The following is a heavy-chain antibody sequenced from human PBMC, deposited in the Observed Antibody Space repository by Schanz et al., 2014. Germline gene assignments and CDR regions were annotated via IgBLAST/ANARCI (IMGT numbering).Heavy chain of an antibody. J-gene: IGHJ4*02. CDR2: MNSKTGNT. Sequence: QVQLVQSGAEVKKPGASVKVSCEASGYTFTSYYMHWVRQATGQGLEWMGWMNSKTGNTGYAQRFQGRVTMTRDTSTSTVYMELSSLRSEDTAVYYCARDGEAAAGCDYWGQGTLVTVSS. CDR1: GYTFTSYY. D-gene: IGHD6-13*01. CDR3: ARDGEAAAGCDY. V-gene: IGHV1-46*03.